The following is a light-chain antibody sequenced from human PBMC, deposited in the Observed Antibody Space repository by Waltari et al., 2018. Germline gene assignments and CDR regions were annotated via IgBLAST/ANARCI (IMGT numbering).Light chain of an antibody. CDR1: QSVSTY. V-gene: IGKV3-15*01. Sequence: EIVLTQSPAPVSVSPGERVTLPCRASQSVSTYLAWYQQKPGQAPKLLIYAASTRATGVPARFSGSGSGTEFTLTISSLQSEDFAVYCCQQYIAWPLTFGGGTKVEIK. J-gene: IGKJ4*01. CDR3: QQYIAWPLT. CDR2: AAS.